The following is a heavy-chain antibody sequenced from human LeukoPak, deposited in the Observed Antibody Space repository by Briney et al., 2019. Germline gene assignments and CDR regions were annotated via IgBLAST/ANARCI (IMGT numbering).Heavy chain of an antibody. Sequence: GASVKVACKASGYTFTSYGISWVRQAPGQGLKWMGWISAYNGNTNYAQKLQGRVTMTTDTSTSTAYMELRSLRSDDTAVYYCARLQPAPELDYWGQGTLVTVSS. J-gene: IGHJ4*02. CDR1: GYTFTSYG. V-gene: IGHV1-18*01. CDR3: ARLQPAPELDY. CDR2: ISAYNGNT.